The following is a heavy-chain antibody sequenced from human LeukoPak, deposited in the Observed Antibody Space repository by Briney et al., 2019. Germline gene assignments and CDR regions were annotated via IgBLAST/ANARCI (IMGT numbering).Heavy chain of an antibody. J-gene: IGHJ4*02. D-gene: IGHD2-2*01. CDR2: ISSSSSYI. V-gene: IGHV3-21*04. CDR1: GFTFSSYS. CDR3: AKDRGNIVVVPAAMVFDY. Sequence: GGSLRLSCAASGFTFSSYSMNWVHQAPGKGLEWVSSISSSSSYIYYADSVKGRFTISRDNSKNTLYLQMNSLRAEDTAVYYCAKDRGNIVVVPAAMVFDYWGQGTLVTVSS.